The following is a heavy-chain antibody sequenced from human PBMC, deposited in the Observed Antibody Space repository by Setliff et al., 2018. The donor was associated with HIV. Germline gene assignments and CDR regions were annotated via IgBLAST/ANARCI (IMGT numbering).Heavy chain of an antibody. V-gene: IGHV1-8*01. CDR1: GYIFTSNYE. CDR3: ARVAVPGLAYFPH. D-gene: IGHD6-19*01. CDR2: MNPNSGNT. J-gene: IGHJ1*01. Sequence: ASVKVSCKASGYIFTSNYEINWVRQAAGQGLEWMGWMNPNSGNTAYAQKFQDRVTMTRDTSTNTVYMEMSGLRSEDTAVFYCARVAVPGLAYFPHWGQGTLVTVSS.